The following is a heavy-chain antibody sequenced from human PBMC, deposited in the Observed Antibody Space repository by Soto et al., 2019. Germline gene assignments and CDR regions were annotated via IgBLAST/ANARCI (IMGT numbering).Heavy chain of an antibody. D-gene: IGHD6-19*01. V-gene: IGHV1-69*01. CDR3: ASAWLAPGHNWFDP. CDR2: IIPIFGTP. Sequence: SVKVSCKASGGTFSSYAISWVRHTPGQGLEWMGGIIPIFGTPNYAQKFQGRVTITADESTSTAYMELSSLRYEDTAVYYCASAWLAPGHNWFDPWGQGTLVTVSS. CDR1: GGTFSSYA. J-gene: IGHJ5*02.